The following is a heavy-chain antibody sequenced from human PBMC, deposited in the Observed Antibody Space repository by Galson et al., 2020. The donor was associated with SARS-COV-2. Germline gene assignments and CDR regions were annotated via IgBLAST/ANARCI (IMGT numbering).Heavy chain of an antibody. V-gene: IGHV3-64D*06. J-gene: IGHJ4*02. CDR3: LSYSSTRQNH. Sequence: GSLKISCSASGFIFSDYAMHWVRQAPGKGLEYVSAISPNGGTSFYADSVKDRFTMSRDNSRNMFYLQMTALRLEDTGFYYCLSYSSTRQNHWGQGTLVTVSS. CDR1: GFIFSDYA. D-gene: IGHD6-13*01. CDR2: ISPNGGTS.